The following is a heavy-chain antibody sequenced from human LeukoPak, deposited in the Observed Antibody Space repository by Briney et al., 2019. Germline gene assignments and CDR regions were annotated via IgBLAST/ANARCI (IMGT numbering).Heavy chain of an antibody. J-gene: IGHJ4*02. CDR1: GFTFSSYA. CDR2: ISGSGSST. D-gene: IGHD1-7*01. V-gene: IGHV3-23*01. Sequence: QTGGSLRLSCAASGFTFSSYAMSWVRQAPGKGLEWVSAISGSGSSTYYADSVKGRFTISRDNSKNTLYLQMNSLRAEDTAVYYCARDRGITGTYFDYWGQGTLVTVSS. CDR3: ARDRGITGTYFDY.